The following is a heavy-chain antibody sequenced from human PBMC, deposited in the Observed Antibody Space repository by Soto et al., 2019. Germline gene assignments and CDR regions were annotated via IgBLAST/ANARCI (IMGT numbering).Heavy chain of an antibody. V-gene: IGHV3-23*01. Sequence: GGSLRLCCAASGFTFSSYAMSWVRQAPGKGLEWVSAISGSGGSTYYADSVKGRFTISRDNSKNTLYLQMNSLRAEDTAVYYCAKDLPTYYDFWSGYPTYYFDYWGQGTLVTVSS. CDR3: AKDLPTYYDFWSGYPTYYFDY. J-gene: IGHJ4*02. CDR2: ISGSGGST. CDR1: GFTFSSYA. D-gene: IGHD3-3*01.